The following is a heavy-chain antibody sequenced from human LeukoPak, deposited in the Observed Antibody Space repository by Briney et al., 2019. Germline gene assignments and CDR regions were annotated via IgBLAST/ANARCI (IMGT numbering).Heavy chain of an antibody. D-gene: IGHD3-3*01. CDR1: GGSISSSSYY. CDR3: ARPKRIGYDFWSGYRFDP. CDR2: IYYSGST. J-gene: IGHJ5*02. V-gene: IGHV4-39*01. Sequence: PSETLSLTCTVSGGSISSSSYYWGWIRQPPGKGLEWIGSIYYSGSTYYNPSLKSRVTISVDTSKNQFSLKLSSVTAADTVVYYCARPKRIGYDFWSGYRFDPWGQGTLVTVSS.